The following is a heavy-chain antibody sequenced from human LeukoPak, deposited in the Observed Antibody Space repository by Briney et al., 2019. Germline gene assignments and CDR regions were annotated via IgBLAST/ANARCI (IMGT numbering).Heavy chain of an antibody. CDR3: GRGDRGPY. Sequence: GGSLRLSCAAPGFTFNNYWMSWVRQAPGKGLEWVANIKRDGSEKYYVGSVKGRFTISRDNAKNSLYLQMNSLRAEDTAVYFCGRGDRGPYWGQGTLVTVSS. D-gene: IGHD3-10*01. CDR1: GFTFNNYW. J-gene: IGHJ4*02. V-gene: IGHV3-7*01. CDR2: IKRDGSEK.